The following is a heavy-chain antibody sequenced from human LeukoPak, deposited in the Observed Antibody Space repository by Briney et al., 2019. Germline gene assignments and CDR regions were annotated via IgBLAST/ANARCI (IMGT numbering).Heavy chain of an antibody. D-gene: IGHD2-8*01. CDR2: IKQDGSEK. CDR3: ARDRDNGGSKD. Sequence: GGSLRLSCAASGFTVSSNYMSWVRQAPGKGLEWVANIKQDGSEKYYVDSVKGRFTISRDNAKNSLYLQMNSLRAEDTAVYYCARDRDNGGSKDWGQGTLVTVSS. J-gene: IGHJ4*02. CDR1: GFTVSSNY. V-gene: IGHV3-7*01.